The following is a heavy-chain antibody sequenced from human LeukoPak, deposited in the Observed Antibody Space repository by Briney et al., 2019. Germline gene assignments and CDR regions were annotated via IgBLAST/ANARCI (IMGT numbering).Heavy chain of an antibody. CDR3: ARLAVTFDS. J-gene: IGHJ4*02. V-gene: IGHV4-34*01. Sequence: PSETLSLTCAVYGGSFSGYYWSWIRQPPGKGLEWIGEINHSGSTNYNPSLKSRVTISVDTSKNHFSLKLSSVTAADTAVYYCARLAVTFDSWGQGTLVTVSS. CDR1: GGSFSGYY. CDR2: INHSGST. D-gene: IGHD4-17*01.